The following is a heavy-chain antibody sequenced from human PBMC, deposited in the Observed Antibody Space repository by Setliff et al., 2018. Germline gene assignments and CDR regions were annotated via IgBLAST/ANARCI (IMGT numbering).Heavy chain of an antibody. D-gene: IGHD2-2*01. CDR3: TRGGERYHTAN. Sequence: PSETLSLTCAAYGGTFSDYHWTWIRQSPEKGLEWIGEINHRGSTNYNPSLKSRVTISVDTSKNQFSLKLSSVTAADTAVYYCTRGGERYHTANWGQGLLVTVSS. CDR2: INHRGST. CDR1: GGTFSDYH. J-gene: IGHJ4*02. V-gene: IGHV4-34*01.